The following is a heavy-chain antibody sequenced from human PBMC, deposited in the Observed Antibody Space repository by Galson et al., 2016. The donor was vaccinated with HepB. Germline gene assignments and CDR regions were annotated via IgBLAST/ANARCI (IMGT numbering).Heavy chain of an antibody. CDR1: GFSFSMYS. CDR2: ISDDGSNT. V-gene: IGHV3-30-3*01. J-gene: IGHJ4*02. Sequence: SLRLSCAASGFSFSMYSMHWVRHAPGRGLEWVALISDDGSNTYYADSVQGRFTISRDNSKNTLYLEMKSLRLEDTAVYFCARGRGSCSDYWGQGTQSPSPQ. CDR3: ARGRGSCSDY. D-gene: IGHD2-15*01.